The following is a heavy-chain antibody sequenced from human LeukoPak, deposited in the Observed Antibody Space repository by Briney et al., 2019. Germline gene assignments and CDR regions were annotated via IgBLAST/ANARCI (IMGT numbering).Heavy chain of an antibody. CDR2: KSSGGSI. D-gene: IGHD4-11*01. J-gene: IGHJ4*02. V-gene: IGHV4-61*02. Sequence: SQTLSLTCTVSSVSISSGPFYWSSIRQPAGKGLEWIGRKSSGGSIDYNHSLMSRVTMSLDTSRNQFSLKLRSVTAADTAVYYCARDTVTTFGPQRDCWGQGTLVTVSS. CDR1: SVSISSGPFY. CDR3: ARDTVTTFGPQRDC.